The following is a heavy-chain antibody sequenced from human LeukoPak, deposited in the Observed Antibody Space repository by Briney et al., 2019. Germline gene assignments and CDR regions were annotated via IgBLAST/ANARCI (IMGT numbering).Heavy chain of an antibody. J-gene: IGHJ4*02. V-gene: IGHV1-18*01. D-gene: IGHD6-19*01. Sequence: ASVKVSCKASGFTFNRYGISWVRQAPGQGLEWMGWISTYNYNTNYAQKFQGRVTMTTDTSTTTVYMELRSLRSDDTAVYYCARGTGSSGWYVDYWGQGTLVTVSS. CDR1: GFTFNRYG. CDR2: ISTYNYNT. CDR3: ARGTGSSGWYVDY.